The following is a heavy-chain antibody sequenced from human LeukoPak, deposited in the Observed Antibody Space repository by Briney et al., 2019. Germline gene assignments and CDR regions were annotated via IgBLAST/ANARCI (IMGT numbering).Heavy chain of an antibody. CDR3: ARDSTFCSSTSCYPDY. V-gene: IGHV1-2*02. J-gene: IGHJ4*02. CDR1: GYTFTGYY. CDR2: INPNSGGT. Sequence: ASVKVSCKASGYTFTGYYMHWVRQAPGQGLEWMGWINPNSGGTNYAQKFQGRVTMTRDTSTSTVYMELSSLRSEDTAVHYCARDSTFCSSTSCYPDYWGQGTLVTVSS. D-gene: IGHD2-2*01.